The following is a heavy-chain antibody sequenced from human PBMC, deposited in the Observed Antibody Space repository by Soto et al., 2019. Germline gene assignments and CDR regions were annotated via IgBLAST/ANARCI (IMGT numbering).Heavy chain of an antibody. D-gene: IGHD2-15*01. Sequence: SVKVSCKASGGTFSSYTISWVRQAPGQGLEWMGRIIPILGIANYAQKFQGRVTITADKSTSTAYMELSSLRSEDTAVYYCARRYCSGGSCYSGACEYFQHWGQGTLVTVS. V-gene: IGHV1-69*02. CDR1: GGTFSSYT. J-gene: IGHJ1*01. CDR2: IIPILGIA. CDR3: ARRYCSGGSCYSGACEYFQH.